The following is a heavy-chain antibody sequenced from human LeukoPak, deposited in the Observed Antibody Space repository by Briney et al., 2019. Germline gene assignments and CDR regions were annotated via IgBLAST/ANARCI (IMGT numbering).Heavy chain of an antibody. CDR1: GFTFSSYG. J-gene: IGHJ4*02. Sequence: PGGSLRLSCAASGFTFSSYGMHWARQAPGKGLEWVAVIWNDGSDKYYADSVKGRFTISGDNSKNTLYLQMNSLRAEDTAVYYCAKPTRGSGSFLIDFWGQGTLVTVSS. CDR3: AKPTRGSGSFLIDF. D-gene: IGHD1-26*01. V-gene: IGHV3-33*06. CDR2: IWNDGSDK.